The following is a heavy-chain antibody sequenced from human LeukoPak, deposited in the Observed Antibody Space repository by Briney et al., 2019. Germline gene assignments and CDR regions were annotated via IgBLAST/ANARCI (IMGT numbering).Heavy chain of an antibody. J-gene: IGHJ4*02. CDR2: ISGSGGST. CDR3: ARAFITYYYGSGSYLVY. D-gene: IGHD3-10*01. Sequence: GGTLRLSCAASGFTFSSYGMSWVRQAPGKGLEWVSAISGSGGSTYYADSVKGRFTISRDNSKNTLYLQMNSLRAEDTAVYYCARAFITYYYGSGSYLVYWGQGTLVTVSS. V-gene: IGHV3-23*01. CDR1: GFTFSSYG.